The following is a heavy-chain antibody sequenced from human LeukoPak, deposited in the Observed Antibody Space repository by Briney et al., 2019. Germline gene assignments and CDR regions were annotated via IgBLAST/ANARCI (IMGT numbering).Heavy chain of an antibody. CDR1: GDSVSSNRAA. CDR2: TYYRSKWYN. V-gene: IGHV6-1*01. CDR3: AREDWGYPLDY. J-gene: IGHJ4*02. Sequence: SSQTLSLTCAISGDSVSSNRAAWNWLRQSPSRGLDWLGRTYYRSKWYNDYADSVKSRITIYPDTSKSQFSLHLNSVTPEDTAMYYCAREDWGYPLDYWGQGTLVTVSS. D-gene: IGHD2-15*01.